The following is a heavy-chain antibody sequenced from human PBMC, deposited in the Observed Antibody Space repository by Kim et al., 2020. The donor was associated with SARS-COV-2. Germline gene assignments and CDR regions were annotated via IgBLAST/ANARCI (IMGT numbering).Heavy chain of an antibody. CDR3: ARDGSGRTNGGYYYYGMDV. CDR2: TYYRSKWYN. D-gene: IGHD3-10*01. J-gene: IGHJ6*02. CDR1: GDSVSSNSAA. V-gene: IGHV6-1*01. Sequence: SQTLSLTCAISGDSVSSNSAAWNWIRQSPSRGLEWLGRTYYRSKWYNDYAVSVKSRITINPDTSKNQFSLQLNSVTPEDTAVYYCARDGSGRTNGGYYYYGMDVWGQGTTVTVSS.